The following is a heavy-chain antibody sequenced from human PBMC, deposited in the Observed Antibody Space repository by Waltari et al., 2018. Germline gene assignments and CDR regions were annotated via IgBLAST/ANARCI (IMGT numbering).Heavy chain of an antibody. J-gene: IGHJ6*02. CDR2: ISWNSGSI. Sequence: EVQLVESGGGLVQPGRSLRLSCAASGFTFDDYAMHWVRQAPGKGLEWVSGISWNSGSIGYADSVKGRFTISRDNAKNSLYLQMNSLRAEDTALYYCAKRGYYYYGMDVWGQGTTVIVSS. V-gene: IGHV3-9*01. CDR3: AKRGYYYYGMDV. CDR1: GFTFDDYA.